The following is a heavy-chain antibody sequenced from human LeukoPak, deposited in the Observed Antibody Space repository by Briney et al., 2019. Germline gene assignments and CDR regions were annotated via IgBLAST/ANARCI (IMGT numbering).Heavy chain of an antibody. CDR3: ARSFRYCSGGSCYSGPDAFDI. Sequence: GESLKISCKSSGYSFTSYWIGWVRQMPGKGLEWMGIIYPGDSDTRYSPSFQGQVTISADKSISTAYLQWSSLKASDTAMYYCARSFRYCSGGSCYSGPDAFDIWGQGTMVTVSS. D-gene: IGHD2-15*01. CDR1: GYSFTSYW. J-gene: IGHJ3*02. V-gene: IGHV5-51*01. CDR2: IYPGDSDT.